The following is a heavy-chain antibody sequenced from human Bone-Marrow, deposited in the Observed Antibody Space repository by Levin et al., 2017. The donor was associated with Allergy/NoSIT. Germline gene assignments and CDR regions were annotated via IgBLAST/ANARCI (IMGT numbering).Heavy chain of an antibody. J-gene: IGHJ6*02. CDR2: ISGSGGST. Sequence: PGGSLRLSCAASGFTFSSYAMSWVRQAPGKGLEWVSAISGSGGSTYYADSVKGRFTISRDNSKNTLYLQMNSLRAEDTAVYYCAKGEEDGSYYYYYYYGMDVWGQGTTVTVSS. V-gene: IGHV3-23*01. D-gene: IGHD1-26*01. CDR3: AKGEEDGSYYYYYYYGMDV. CDR1: GFTFSSYA.